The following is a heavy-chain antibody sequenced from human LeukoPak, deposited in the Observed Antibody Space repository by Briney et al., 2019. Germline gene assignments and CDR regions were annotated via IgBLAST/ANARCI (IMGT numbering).Heavy chain of an antibody. CDR1: GLTVSSYS. CDR3: ARARASGRSGFDY. Sequence: PGGSLRLSCAASGLTVSSYSMNWVRQAPGKGLEWVSYISSSSSTIYYADSVKGRFTISRDNAKNSLYLQMNSLRDEDTAVHYCARARASGRSGFDYWGQGTLVTVSS. V-gene: IGHV3-48*02. CDR2: ISSSSSTI. D-gene: IGHD2-15*01. J-gene: IGHJ4*02.